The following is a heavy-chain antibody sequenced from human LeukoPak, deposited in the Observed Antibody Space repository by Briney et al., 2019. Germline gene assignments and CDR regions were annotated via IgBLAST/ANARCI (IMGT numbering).Heavy chain of an antibody. V-gene: IGHV3-30-3*01. J-gene: IGHJ4*02. CDR3: ARGTDSSGYYRAYYFDY. CDR1: GFTFSSYA. D-gene: IGHD3-22*01. Sequence: PGRSLRLSCAASGFTFSSYAMHWVRQAPGKGLEWVAVISYDGSNKYYADSVKGRFTISRDNSKNTLYLQMNSLRAEDTAVYYCARGTDSSGYYRAYYFDYWGQGTLVTVSS. CDR2: ISYDGSNK.